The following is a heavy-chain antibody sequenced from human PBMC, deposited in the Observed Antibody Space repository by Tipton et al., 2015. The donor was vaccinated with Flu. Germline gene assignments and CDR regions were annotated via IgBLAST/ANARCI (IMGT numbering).Heavy chain of an antibody. CDR2: IYPSDSDT. J-gene: IGHJ4*02. D-gene: IGHD1-1*01. Sequence: QSGPEVKKPGESLKISCKGSGYSFSSNWIAWVRQMPGKGLEWMGVIYPSDSDTRYSPSVQGQVTISADKSISTAFLQWSSLKASDSGMYYCAKRGGNNNCNPLDFGSQGTLITVSS. CDR3: AKRGGNNNCNPLDF. V-gene: IGHV5-51*03. CDR1: GYSFSSNW.